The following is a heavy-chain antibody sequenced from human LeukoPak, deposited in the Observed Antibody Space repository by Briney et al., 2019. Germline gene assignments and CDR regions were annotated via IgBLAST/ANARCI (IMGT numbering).Heavy chain of an antibody. CDR1: GFTFSSYW. CDR2: IKSKTDGGTT. J-gene: IGHJ4*02. CDR3: TTVCGSYYRGY. D-gene: IGHD1-26*01. V-gene: IGHV3-15*01. Sequence: GGSLRLSCAASGFTFSSYWMSWVRQAPGKGLEWVGRIKSKTDGGTTDYAAPVKGRFTISRDDSKDTLYLQMNSLKTEDTAVYYCTTVCGSYYRGYWGQGTLVTVSS.